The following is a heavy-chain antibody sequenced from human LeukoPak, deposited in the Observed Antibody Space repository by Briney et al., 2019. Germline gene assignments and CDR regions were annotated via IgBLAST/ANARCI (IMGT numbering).Heavy chain of an antibody. Sequence: GSLRLSCAASEFTFSSYAMTWVRQAPGKGLEWVSAISGSGTNTYYSGSVRGRFTISRDNSNNRLYLQMNSVRAEDTAMYFCAKDTAVILTAPFDSWGQGTLVTVSS. J-gene: IGHJ4*02. CDR2: ISGSGTNT. V-gene: IGHV3-23*01. CDR1: EFTFSSYA. D-gene: IGHD2-21*01. CDR3: AKDTAVILTAPFDS.